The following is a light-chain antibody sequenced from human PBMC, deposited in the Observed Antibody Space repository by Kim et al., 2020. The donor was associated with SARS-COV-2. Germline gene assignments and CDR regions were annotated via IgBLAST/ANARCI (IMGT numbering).Light chain of an antibody. V-gene: IGKV3-11*01. CDR2: DAS. J-gene: IGKJ1*01. Sequence: EIVLTQSPATLSLSPGERATLSCRASQSVKSSFLAWYQQKPGQAPRVLIYDASNRATGIPARFSASGSETDFTLTISSLEPEDFAVYFCQQRSTWPPGFGQGTKVDIK. CDR1: QSVKSSF. CDR3: QQRSTWPPG.